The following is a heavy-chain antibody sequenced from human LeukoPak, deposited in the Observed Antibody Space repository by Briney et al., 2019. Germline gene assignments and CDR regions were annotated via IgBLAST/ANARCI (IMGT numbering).Heavy chain of an antibody. CDR2: IYYSGST. J-gene: IGHJ5*02. V-gene: IGHV4-59*07. CDR1: GGSISSYY. CDR3: ARGHSGYDPNWFDP. D-gene: IGHD5-12*01. Sequence: SDTLSLTCTVSGGSISSYYWSWIRQPPGKGLEWIGYIYYSGSTNYNPSLKSRVTISVDTSKNQFSLKLSSVTAADTAVYYCARGHSGYDPNWFDPWGQGTLVTV.